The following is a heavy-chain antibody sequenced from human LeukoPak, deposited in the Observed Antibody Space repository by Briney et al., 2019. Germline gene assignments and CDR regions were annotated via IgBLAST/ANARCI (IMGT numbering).Heavy chain of an antibody. V-gene: IGHV1-3*01. Sequence: ASVNVSCKASGYIFTNHAMQWVRQAPGQRLEWMGWINAGNGDTKYSQNFQGRFTITRDTSAGTVYMDLSSLRYEDTAVYYCARGFWNRGTWGPYYFDYWGQGTLVTVSS. J-gene: IGHJ4*02. D-gene: IGHD3-3*01. CDR3: ARGFWNRGTWGPYYFDY. CDR1: GYIFTNHA. CDR2: INAGNGDT.